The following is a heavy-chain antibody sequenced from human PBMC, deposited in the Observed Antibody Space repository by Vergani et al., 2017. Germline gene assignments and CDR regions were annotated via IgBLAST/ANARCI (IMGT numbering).Heavy chain of an antibody. V-gene: IGHV1-69*01. CDR2: IIPIFGTA. Sequence: QVQLVQSGAEVKKPGSSVKVSCKASGGTFSSYAISWVRQAPGQGLEWMGGIIPIFGTANYAQKFQGRVTITADEYTSTAYMELSSLRSEDTAVYYCARENRGYYDSSGHWYFDLWGRGTLVTVSS. CDR3: ARENRGYYDSSGHWYFDL. J-gene: IGHJ2*01. CDR1: GGTFSSYA. D-gene: IGHD3-22*01.